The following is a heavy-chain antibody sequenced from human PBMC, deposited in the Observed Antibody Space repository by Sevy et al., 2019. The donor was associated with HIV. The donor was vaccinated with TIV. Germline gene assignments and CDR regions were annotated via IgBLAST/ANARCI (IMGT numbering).Heavy chain of an antibody. CDR3: TTDSTQPLIVGATWSDAFDI. Sequence: GGSLRLSCAASGFTFSNAWMSWVRQAPGKGLEWVGRIKSKTDGWTTDYAAPVKGRFTISRDDSKNTLYLQMNSLKTEDTAGYYCTTDSTQPLIVGATWSDAFDIWGQGTMVTVSS. D-gene: IGHD1-26*01. V-gene: IGHV3-15*01. J-gene: IGHJ3*02. CDR2: IKSKTDGWTT. CDR1: GFTFSNAW.